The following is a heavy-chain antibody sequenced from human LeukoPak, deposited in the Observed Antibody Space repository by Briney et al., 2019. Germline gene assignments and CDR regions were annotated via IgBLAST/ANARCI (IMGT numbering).Heavy chain of an antibody. CDR3: ARVSRGYSYGNFDH. V-gene: IGHV4-34*01. Sequence: PSETLSLTCAVYGGSFSGYYWSWIRQPPGKGLEWIGEINHSGSTNYNPSLKSRVTISVDTSKNQFSLKLSSVTAADTAVYYCARVSRGYSYGNFDHWGQGTLVTVSS. CDR2: INHSGST. D-gene: IGHD5-18*01. CDR1: GGSFSGYY. J-gene: IGHJ4*02.